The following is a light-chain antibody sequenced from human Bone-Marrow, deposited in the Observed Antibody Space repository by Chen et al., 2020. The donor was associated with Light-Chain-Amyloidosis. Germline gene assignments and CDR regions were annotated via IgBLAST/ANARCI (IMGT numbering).Light chain of an antibody. CDR3: SSFTSSSSYV. Sequence: HSALTQPASVSGSPGQSSTISCTGTSGDVGTYNYVSWYQQHPGKAPKVMIYAVSNRPSGVSNRFSGSKSGNTASLTISGLQAEDEADYYCSSFTSSSSYVFGPGTKVTVL. CDR1: SGDVGTYNY. CDR2: AVS. J-gene: IGLJ1*01. V-gene: IGLV2-14*01.